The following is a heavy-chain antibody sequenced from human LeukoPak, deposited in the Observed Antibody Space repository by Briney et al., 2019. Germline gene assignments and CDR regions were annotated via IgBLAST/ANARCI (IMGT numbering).Heavy chain of an antibody. CDR2: ISPDGSRT. Sequence: PGGSLRLSCEASGFPFRAYWMSWVRQAPGKGPEWVANISPDGSRTYFVDSVKGRFTISRDNARNSLYLQMNSLRAEDTAVYYCARVKGTHYYMDVWGKGTTVTVSS. V-gene: IGHV3-7*01. CDR3: ARVKGTHYYMDV. D-gene: IGHD1-1*01. J-gene: IGHJ6*03. CDR1: GFPFRAYW.